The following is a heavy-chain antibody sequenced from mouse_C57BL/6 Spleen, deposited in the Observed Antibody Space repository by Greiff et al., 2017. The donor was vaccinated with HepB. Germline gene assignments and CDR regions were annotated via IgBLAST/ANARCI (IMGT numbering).Heavy chain of an antibody. D-gene: IGHD1-1*01. CDR1: GYTFTSYW. J-gene: IGHJ4*01. CDR2: IYPSDSET. Sequence: QVQLQQPGAELVRPGSSVKLSCKASGYTFTSYWMDWVKQRPGQGLEWIGNIYPSDSETHYNQKFKDKATLTVDKSSSTAYMQLSSLTSEDSAVYYCARDSRYGYAMDYWGQGTSVTVSS. V-gene: IGHV1-61*01. CDR3: ARDSRYGYAMDY.